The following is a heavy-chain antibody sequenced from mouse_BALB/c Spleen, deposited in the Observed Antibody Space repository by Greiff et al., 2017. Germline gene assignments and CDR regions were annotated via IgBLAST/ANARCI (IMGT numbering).Heavy chain of an antibody. CDR2: ISSGGSYT. CDR3: ARHKVITTLVPYYFDY. D-gene: IGHD1-1*01. V-gene: IGHV5-9-3*01. CDR1: GFTFSSYA. J-gene: IGHJ2*01. Sequence: EVKLMESGGGLVKPGGSLKLSCAASGFTFSSYAMSWVRQTPEKRLEWVATISSGGSYTYYPDSVKGRFTISRDNAKNTLYLQMSSLRSEDTAMYYCARHKVITTLVPYYFDYWGQGTTLTVSS.